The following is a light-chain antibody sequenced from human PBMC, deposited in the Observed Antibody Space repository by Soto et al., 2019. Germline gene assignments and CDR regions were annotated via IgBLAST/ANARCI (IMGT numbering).Light chain of an antibody. CDR1: QSVSSN. CDR3: QQYNNWPPWT. Sequence: EIVVTQAPSTLSLSPGERATLSCRASQSVSSNLAWYQQKPGQAPRLLLYGASTRATGIPARFSGSGSGTEFTLTISSMQSEDFGVYYCQQYNNWPPWTFGQGTKVDIK. V-gene: IGKV3-15*01. J-gene: IGKJ1*01. CDR2: GAS.